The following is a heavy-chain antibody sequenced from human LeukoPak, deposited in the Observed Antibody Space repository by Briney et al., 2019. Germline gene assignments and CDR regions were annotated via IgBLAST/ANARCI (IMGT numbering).Heavy chain of an antibody. CDR2: IYYSGST. V-gene: IGHV4-59*01. CDR1: GGSISSYY. J-gene: IGHJ2*01. CDR3: ARLVWWPAAMDGWYFDL. D-gene: IGHD2-2*01. Sequence: SETLSLTCTVSGGSISSYYWSWIRQPPGKGLEWIGYIYYSGSTNYNPSLKSRVTISVDTSKNQFSLKLSSVTAADTAVYYCARLVWWPAAMDGWYFDLWGRGTLVTVS.